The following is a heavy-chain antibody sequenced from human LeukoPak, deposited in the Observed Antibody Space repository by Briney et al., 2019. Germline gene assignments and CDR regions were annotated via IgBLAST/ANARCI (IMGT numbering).Heavy chain of an antibody. CDR2: ISSSSSYI. D-gene: IGHD5-12*01. Sequence: PGGSLRLSCAASGFTFSSYSMNWVRQAPGKGLEWVSSISSSSSYIYYADSVKGRYTISRDNAKNSLYLQMNSLRAEDTAVYYCARVYSGYDKRGGGIDYWGQGTLVTVSS. CDR3: ARVYSGYDKRGGGIDY. J-gene: IGHJ4*02. CDR1: GFTFSSYS. V-gene: IGHV3-21*01.